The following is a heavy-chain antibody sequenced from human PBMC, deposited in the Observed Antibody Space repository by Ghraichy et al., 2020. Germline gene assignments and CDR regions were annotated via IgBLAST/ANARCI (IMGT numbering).Heavy chain of an antibody. D-gene: IGHD3-22*01. CDR3: ARDRYYDSSGYYELTLDY. J-gene: IGHJ4*02. CDR1: GFTFSSYA. Sequence: GGSLRLSCAASGFTFSSYAMHWVRQAPGKGLEWVAVISYDGSNKYYADSVKGRFTISRDNSKNTLYLQMNSLRAEDTAVYYCARDRYYDSSGYYELTLDYWGQGTLVTVSS. V-gene: IGHV3-30-3*01. CDR2: ISYDGSNK.